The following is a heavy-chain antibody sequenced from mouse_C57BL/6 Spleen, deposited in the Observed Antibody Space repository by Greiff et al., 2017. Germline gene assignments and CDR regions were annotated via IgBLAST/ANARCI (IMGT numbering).Heavy chain of an antibody. D-gene: IGHD2-4*01. CDR3: ARGRLREFDY. Sequence: EVKLMESEGGLVQPGSSLKLSCTASGFTFSDYSMAWVRQAPEKGLEWVANISYDGSSTYYLDFLKSRFIISRDNAKNILYLQMSSLKSEDTATYYGARGRLREFDYWGQGTTLTVSS. CDR1: GFTFSDYS. CDR2: ISYDGSST. V-gene: IGHV5-16*01. J-gene: IGHJ2*01.